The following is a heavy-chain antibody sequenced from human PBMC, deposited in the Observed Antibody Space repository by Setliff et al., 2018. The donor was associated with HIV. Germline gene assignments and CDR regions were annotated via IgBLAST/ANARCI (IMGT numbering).Heavy chain of an antibody. J-gene: IGHJ5*02. D-gene: IGHD4-4*01. CDR1: GYSFTTYW. CDR3: ARAPNSPSYSNVFFVDH. Sequence: PGESLKISCKTSGYSFTTYWIGWVRQMPGKGLEWMAILYPGDSDIRYSPSFQGQVTISADKSIGAAYLQWRSLKAWDTGMYFCARAPNSPSYSNVFFVDHWGQGTLVTVSS. V-gene: IGHV5-51*01. CDR2: LYPGDSDI.